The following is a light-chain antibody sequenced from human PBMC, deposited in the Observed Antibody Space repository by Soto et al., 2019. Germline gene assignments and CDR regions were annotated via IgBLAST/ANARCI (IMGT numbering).Light chain of an antibody. CDR2: GAS. CDR1: QSVSSSY. J-gene: IGKJ4*01. V-gene: IGKV3-20*01. CDR3: HQYDSSPLT. Sequence: EIVLTQSPGTLSSSPGERATLSCRASQSVSSSYLAWYQQKPGQAPRLLIYGASSRATGIPYRFSGSGSGTDFTLTISRLEPEDFAVYYCHQYDSSPLTFGGGTKVEIK.